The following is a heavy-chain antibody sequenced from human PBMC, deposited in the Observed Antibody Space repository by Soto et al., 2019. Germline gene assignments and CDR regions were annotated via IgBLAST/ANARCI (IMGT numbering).Heavy chain of an antibody. J-gene: IGHJ6*02. D-gene: IGHD3-10*01. CDR3: ARDQGYGSGRGRSFYYYYGMDV. Sequence: SETLSLTCTVSGGSISSGGYYWSWISQHPGKGLEWIGYIYYSGSTYYNPSLKSRVTISVDTSKNQFSLKLSSVTAADTAVYYCARDQGYGSGRGRSFYYYYGMDVWGQGTTVTVSS. V-gene: IGHV4-31*03. CDR2: IYYSGST. CDR1: GGSISSGGYY.